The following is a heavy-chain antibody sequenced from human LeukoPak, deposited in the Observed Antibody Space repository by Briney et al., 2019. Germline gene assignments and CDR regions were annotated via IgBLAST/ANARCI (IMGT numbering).Heavy chain of an antibody. CDR3: ARAVHMGNNAHGY. J-gene: IGHJ4*02. CDR2: INPNSGNT. D-gene: IGHD1/OR15-1a*01. V-gene: IGHV1-8*02. Sequence: ASVKVSCKASGYTFTGYYMHWVRQAPGQGLEWMGWINPNSGNTGYAQKFQGRVTMTRNTSISTAYMELSSLRSEDTAVYYCARAVHMGNNAHGYWGQGTLVTVSS. CDR1: GYTFTGYY.